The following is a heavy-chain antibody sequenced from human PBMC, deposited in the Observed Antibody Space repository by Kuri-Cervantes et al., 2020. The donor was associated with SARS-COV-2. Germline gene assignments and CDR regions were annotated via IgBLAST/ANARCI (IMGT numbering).Heavy chain of an antibody. D-gene: IGHD4-23*01. CDR3: ARDGTTVVNEYYYYYGMDV. Sequence: LSLTCAVYGGSCSDDYWSWVRQPPGKGLEWVSYISTSSSTVYYADSVKGRFTISRDNAKDSLYLQMNSLRDEDTAVYYCARDGTTVVNEYYYYYGMDVWGQGTTVTVSS. V-gene: IGHV3-11*04. J-gene: IGHJ6*02. CDR2: ISTSSSTV. CDR1: GGSCSDDY.